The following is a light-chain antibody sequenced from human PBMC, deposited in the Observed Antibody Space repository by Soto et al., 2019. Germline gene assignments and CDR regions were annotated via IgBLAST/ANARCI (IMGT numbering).Light chain of an antibody. Sequence: DIQMTQSPSSLSASVGDRVTITCRASQSISSYLNWYQQKPGKAPKLLIYAASSLQSVVPSRFSGRGSGTDFTLTISRLQPEDFATYYCQQSYSTLITFGQGTRLEIK. CDR3: QQSYSTLIT. V-gene: IGKV1-39*01. CDR1: QSISSY. J-gene: IGKJ5*01. CDR2: AAS.